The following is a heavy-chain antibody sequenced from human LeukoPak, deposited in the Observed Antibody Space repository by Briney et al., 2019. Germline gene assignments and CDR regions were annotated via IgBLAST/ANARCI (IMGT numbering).Heavy chain of an antibody. J-gene: IGHJ4*02. Sequence: GGSLRLSCAASGFTFSSYAMSCVRQAPEKGLEWVSTISGSGGGTYYADSVKGRFTISRDDSKNTLYLQMNSLRAEDTAVYYFAKDLGRYRNNYFDYWGQGTLVTVSS. D-gene: IGHD1-26*01. V-gene: IGHV3-23*01. CDR1: GFTFSSYA. CDR3: AKDLGRYRNNYFDY. CDR2: ISGSGGGT.